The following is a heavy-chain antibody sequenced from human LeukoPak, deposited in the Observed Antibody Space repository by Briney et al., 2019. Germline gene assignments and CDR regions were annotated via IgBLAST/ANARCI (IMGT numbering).Heavy chain of an antibody. J-gene: IGHJ4*02. CDR3: ARSTRIAVAGTVAY. CDR2: INRDGSST. CDR1: GFTFSSYW. D-gene: IGHD6-19*01. V-gene: IGHV3-74*01. Sequence: GGSLRLSCAASGFTFSSYWMHWVRQAPGKGLVWVSRINRDGSSTSYADSVKGRFTISRDNAKNTLYLQMNNLRAEDTAVYYCARSTRIAVAGTVAYWGQGTLVTVSS.